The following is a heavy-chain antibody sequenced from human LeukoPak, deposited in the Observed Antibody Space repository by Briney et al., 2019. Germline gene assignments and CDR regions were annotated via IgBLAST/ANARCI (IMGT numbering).Heavy chain of an antibody. Sequence: TGGSLRLSCAASGFTFSSYWMSWVRQAPGKGLEWVSSISSSSSYIYYADSVKGRFTISRDNAKNSLYLQMNSLRAEDTAVYYCARVGTDAFDIWGQGTMVTVSS. V-gene: IGHV3-21*01. CDR2: ISSSSSYI. CDR3: ARVGTDAFDI. J-gene: IGHJ3*02. CDR1: GFTFSSYW.